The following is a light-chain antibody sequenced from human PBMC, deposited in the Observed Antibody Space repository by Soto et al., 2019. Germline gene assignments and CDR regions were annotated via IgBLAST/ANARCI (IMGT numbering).Light chain of an antibody. Sequence: EIVLTQSPGTLSLSPGERATLSCKASQRVSSHSLAWYQQKPGQAPRTLIYGASSRATGIPDRFSASGSGTDFTLTISRLEPEDFAVYNCHHYPRSSWTFGQGTKVEVK. CDR3: HHYPRSSWT. V-gene: IGKV3-20*01. J-gene: IGKJ1*01. CDR2: GAS. CDR1: QRVSSHS.